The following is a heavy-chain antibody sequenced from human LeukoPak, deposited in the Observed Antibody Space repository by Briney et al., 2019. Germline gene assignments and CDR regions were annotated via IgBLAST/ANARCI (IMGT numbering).Heavy chain of an antibody. D-gene: IGHD2-2*01. Sequence: ASVTVSCTASGYTFTSYGISWVRQAPGQGLEWMGWISAYNGNTNYAQKLQGRVTMTTDTSTSTAYMELRSLRSDDTAVYYCAREDSIVVVPAAPDYWGQGTLVTVSS. J-gene: IGHJ4*02. V-gene: IGHV1-18*01. CDR1: GYTFTSYG. CDR3: AREDSIVVVPAAPDY. CDR2: ISAYNGNT.